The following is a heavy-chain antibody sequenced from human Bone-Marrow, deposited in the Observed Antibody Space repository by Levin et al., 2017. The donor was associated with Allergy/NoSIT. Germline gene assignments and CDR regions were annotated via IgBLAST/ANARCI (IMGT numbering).Heavy chain of an antibody. D-gene: IGHD2-21*01. CDR3: ARDPQSLSYDAGGWCNFDW. CDR2: ISWHSQSI. CDR1: GFTFDDYA. V-gene: IGHV3-9*01. J-gene: IGHJ4*02. Sequence: SLKISCEASGFTFDDYAMHWVRQRPGKGLEWVSSISWHSQSIAYADSVEGRFTISRDNARNSLYVELSSLRPDDTGFYICARDPQSLSYDAGGWCNFDWWGQGALVTVSS.